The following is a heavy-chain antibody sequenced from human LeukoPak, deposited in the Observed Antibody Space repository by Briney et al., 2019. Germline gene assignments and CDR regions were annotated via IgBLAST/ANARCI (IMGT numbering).Heavy chain of an antibody. Sequence: PGGSLRLSCVASGFTFDDYAMHWVRQAPGKGLEWVSGISWNSGSIGYADSVKGRFTISRDNAKNSLYLQMNSLRAEDTALYYCAKDSYDSSGSFDYWGQGTLVTVSS. CDR3: AKDSYDSSGSFDY. CDR1: GFTFDDYA. V-gene: IGHV3-9*01. J-gene: IGHJ4*02. D-gene: IGHD3-22*01. CDR2: ISWNSGSI.